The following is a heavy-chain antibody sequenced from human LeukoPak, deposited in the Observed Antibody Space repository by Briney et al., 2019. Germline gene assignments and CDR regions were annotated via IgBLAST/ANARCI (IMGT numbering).Heavy chain of an antibody. Sequence: ASVKVSCKASGYTFTSYDINWVRQATGQGLEWMGWINPNSGGTNYAQKFQGRVTMTRDTSISTAYMELSRLRSDDTAVYYCAVHLAYCGGDCPDAFDIWGQGTMVTVSS. V-gene: IGHV1-2*02. CDR1: GYTFTSYD. CDR3: AVHLAYCGGDCPDAFDI. D-gene: IGHD2-21*01. CDR2: INPNSGGT. J-gene: IGHJ3*02.